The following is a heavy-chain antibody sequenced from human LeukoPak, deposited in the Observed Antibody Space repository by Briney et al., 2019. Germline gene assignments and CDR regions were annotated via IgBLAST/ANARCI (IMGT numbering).Heavy chain of an antibody. D-gene: IGHD6-19*01. CDR1: GFTFSTYS. CDR2: ISSSSSYI. Sequence: GGSLRLSCAASGFTFSTYSMNCVRQAPGKGLEWVSSISSSSSYIYSADSVKGRFTITSDNAKNSLYLQMNSLRAEDMAVYYCARDGRGAVAGFDYWGQGTLVTVSS. CDR3: ARDGRGAVAGFDY. V-gene: IGHV3-21*01. J-gene: IGHJ4*02.